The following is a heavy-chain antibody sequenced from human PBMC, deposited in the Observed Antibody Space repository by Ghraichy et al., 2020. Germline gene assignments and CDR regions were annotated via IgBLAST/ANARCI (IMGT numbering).Heavy chain of an antibody. V-gene: IGHV4-4*07. Sequence: SETLSLTCTVSGGSISSYYWSWIRQPAGKGLEWIGRIYTSGSTNYNPSLKSRVTMSVDTSKNQFSLKLSSVTAADTAVYYCARDPTDYYDSSGYYYSVNAFDIWGQGTMVTVSS. J-gene: IGHJ3*02. D-gene: IGHD3-22*01. CDR2: IYTSGST. CDR3: ARDPTDYYDSSGYYYSVNAFDI. CDR1: GGSISSYY.